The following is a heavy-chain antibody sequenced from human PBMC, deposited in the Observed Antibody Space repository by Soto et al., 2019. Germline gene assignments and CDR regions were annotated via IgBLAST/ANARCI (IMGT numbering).Heavy chain of an antibody. CDR2: ISSSSSYI. J-gene: IGHJ4*02. CDR1: GXTFSSYR. CDR3: ARVAGSRWLVDY. Sequence: GSLRLSCAASGXTFSSYRMNWVRQAPGKGLEWVSSISSSSSYIYYADSVKGRFTISRDNAKNSLYLQMNSLRAEDTAVYYCARVAGSRWLVDYWGQGTLGTVSS. D-gene: IGHD5-12*01. V-gene: IGHV3-21*01.